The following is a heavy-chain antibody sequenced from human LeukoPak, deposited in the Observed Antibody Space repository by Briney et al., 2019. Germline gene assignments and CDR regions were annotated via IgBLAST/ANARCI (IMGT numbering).Heavy chain of an antibody. V-gene: IGHV4-59*02. CDR3: VRMGSSYGSDPGFDY. Sequence: SETLSLTCTVSGGSVSSYYWSWIRQPPGKGLDWIGYIYYGGSTNYNPSLKSRVTLSVDTSKKQFSLRLSSVTAADTAVYFCVRMGSSYGSDPGFDYWGQGTLVTVSS. CDR1: GGSVSSYY. D-gene: IGHD5-18*01. CDR2: IYYGGST. J-gene: IGHJ4*02.